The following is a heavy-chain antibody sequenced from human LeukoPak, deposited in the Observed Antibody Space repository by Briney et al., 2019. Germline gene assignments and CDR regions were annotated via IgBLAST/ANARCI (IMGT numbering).Heavy chain of an antibody. D-gene: IGHD2-15*01. J-gene: IGHJ4*02. V-gene: IGHV4-39*01. CDR3: ASAATSSVDY. CDR2: LYYSGST. CDR1: GGSVSSSVYY. Sequence: PSETLSLTCSVSGGSVSSSVYYRGWIRQPPGKGLEWIGSLYYSGSTYYNPSLKSRVTMSVDTSKNQFSLKLSSVTAADTAVYFCASAATSSVDYWGQGTLVTVSS.